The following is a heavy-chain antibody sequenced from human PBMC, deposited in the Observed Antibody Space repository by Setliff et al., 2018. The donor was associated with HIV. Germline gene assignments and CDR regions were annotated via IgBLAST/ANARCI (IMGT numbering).Heavy chain of an antibody. J-gene: IGHJ3*02. CDR1: GYSITSDFY. CDR3: ARGQGCGGGCHYAFEM. D-gene: IGHD2-21*02. CDR2: IYHSGNT. V-gene: IGHV4-38-2*01. Sequence: SETMSLTCAVSGYSITSDFYWGWIRQPPGKGLEWIGSIYHSGNTYYMPSLQSRVTISVDMSKNQFSLNLNSVTAADTAVYYCARGQGCGGGCHYAFEMWGQGTRVTVSS.